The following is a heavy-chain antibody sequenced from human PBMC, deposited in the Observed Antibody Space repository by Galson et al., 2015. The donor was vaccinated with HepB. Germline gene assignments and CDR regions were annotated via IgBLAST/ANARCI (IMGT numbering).Heavy chain of an antibody. J-gene: IGHJ4*02. CDR1: EFTVSHTW. Sequence: SLRLSCAASEFTVSHTWMSWVRQAPGKGLEWVGRIKSKGDGGTTEYAAPVNGRFIISRDESKNTLYLQMYSLKSEDTAVYFCVARPFWGQGTLVTVSS. V-gene: IGHV3-15*01. CDR3: VARPF. CDR2: IKSKGDGGTT.